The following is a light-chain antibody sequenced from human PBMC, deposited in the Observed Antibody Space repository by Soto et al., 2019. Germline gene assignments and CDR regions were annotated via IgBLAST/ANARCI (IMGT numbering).Light chain of an antibody. CDR2: GAS. CDR3: QQYNNWLIT. J-gene: IGKJ5*01. CDR1: QSVSSN. V-gene: IGKV3-15*01. Sequence: EIVMTQSPATLSVSPGERATLSCRASQSVSSNLAWYQQKPGQAPRLLIYGASTRATGIPARFSGSGSGTEFTLTISGLQSEDFAFYYCQQYNNWLITFGQGTRLEIK.